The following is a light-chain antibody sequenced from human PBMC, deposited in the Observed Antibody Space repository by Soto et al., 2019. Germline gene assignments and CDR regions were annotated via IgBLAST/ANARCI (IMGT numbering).Light chain of an antibody. Sequence: EIVLTQSPGTLSLSPGEGATLSCRASENVYINSLAWYQQKPGQPPRLLIYGAATRASAVPDRFSGSGSGADFTLTITGLEPEDFAVYYCQQYNNWPPVTFGPGTKVDI. CDR2: GAA. CDR3: QQYNNWPPVT. J-gene: IGKJ3*01. CDR1: ENVYINS. V-gene: IGKV3-20*01.